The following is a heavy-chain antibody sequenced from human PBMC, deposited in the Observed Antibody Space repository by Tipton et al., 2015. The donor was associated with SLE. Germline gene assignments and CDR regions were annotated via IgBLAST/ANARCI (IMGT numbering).Heavy chain of an antibody. Sequence: SLRLSCAASQLTVSNNYMSWVRQAPGKGLEWVSVVYDDGSTYYADSVKGRFAISRDSSKNTLYPQMNSLRGEDTAVYYCARVGGPVSGYYAMDVWGQGTTVTVSS. CDR2: VYDDGST. CDR3: ARVGGPVSGYYAMDV. CDR1: QLTVSNNY. V-gene: IGHV3-66*01. D-gene: IGHD3-10*01. J-gene: IGHJ6*02.